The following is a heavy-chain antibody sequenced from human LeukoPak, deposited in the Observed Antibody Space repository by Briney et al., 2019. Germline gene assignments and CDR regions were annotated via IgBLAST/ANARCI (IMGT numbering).Heavy chain of an antibody. Sequence: PGGSLRLSCAASGFPFSGSAMHWVRQAPGKGLEWVANIKRDGSEKYYVDSVKGRFTISRDNAKNSLYLQMNSLRTEDTAVYYCARGRGSWYGVYFDYWGRGTLVTVSS. D-gene: IGHD6-13*01. V-gene: IGHV3-7*01. CDR2: IKRDGSEK. J-gene: IGHJ4*02. CDR1: GFPFSGSA. CDR3: ARGRGSWYGVYFDY.